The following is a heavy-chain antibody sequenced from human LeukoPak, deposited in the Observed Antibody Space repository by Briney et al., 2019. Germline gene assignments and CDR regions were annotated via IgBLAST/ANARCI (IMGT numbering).Heavy chain of an antibody. J-gene: IGHJ4*02. V-gene: IGHV3-7*04. CDR1: GFPFSSYW. D-gene: IGHD5-24*01. Sequence: PGGSLRLSCVASGFPFSSYWMTWVRQAPGKGLEWVANIKQDGSKESYVDSVKGRFTISRDNAKNPLYLQMNSLRAEDTAIYYCTRVGYIDEGIDYWGQGTLVTVSS. CDR2: IKQDGSKE. CDR3: TRVGYIDEGIDY.